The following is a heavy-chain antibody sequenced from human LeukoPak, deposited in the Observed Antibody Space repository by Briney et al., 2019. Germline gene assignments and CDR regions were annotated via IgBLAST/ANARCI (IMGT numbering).Heavy chain of an antibody. V-gene: IGHV3-33*01. Sequence: GGCMTLSCLPSGFTVTTYAMHWVRQAPGRGLEWVTMIWHFGRHKYHTDSVRGRFTIFRDNSKNTVYLQMNSLRAEDTAVYYCAREIFGSGSYPDYWGQGTLVTVSS. D-gene: IGHD3-10*01. CDR3: AREIFGSGSYPDY. J-gene: IGHJ4*02. CDR2: IWHFGRHK. CDR1: GFTVTTYA.